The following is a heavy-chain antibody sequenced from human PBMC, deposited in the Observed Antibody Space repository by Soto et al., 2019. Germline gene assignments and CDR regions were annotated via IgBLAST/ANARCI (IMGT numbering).Heavy chain of an antibody. J-gene: IGHJ6*03. CDR1: GVTFSSFS. Sequence: GGSLRLSCAASGVTFSSFSFNWVRQAPGKGLEWVSFILSSGGSIYYADSVKGRFTISRDNAKNSLYLQMNSLKDEDTAVYYCVRDSGEQLVPRGFYYYYMDVWGKGTTVTVSS. CDR3: VRDSGEQLVPRGFYYYYMDV. V-gene: IGHV3-21*01. CDR2: ILSSGGSI. D-gene: IGHD6-6*01.